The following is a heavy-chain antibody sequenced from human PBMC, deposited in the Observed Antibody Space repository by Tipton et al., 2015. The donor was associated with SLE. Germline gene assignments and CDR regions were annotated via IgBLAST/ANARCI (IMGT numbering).Heavy chain of an antibody. Sequence: QSGPEVKKPGASVKVSCKASGYTFTSYYMHWVRQAPGQGLEWMGIINPSGGSTSYAQKFQGRVTMTRDTSTSTVYMELSSLRSGDSYLYYCARGDRTHDAFDIWGQGTMVTVSS. CDR1: GYTFTSYY. CDR3: ARGDRTHDAFDI. D-gene: IGHD3-16*01. V-gene: IGHV1-46*01. J-gene: IGHJ3*02. CDR2: INPSGGST.